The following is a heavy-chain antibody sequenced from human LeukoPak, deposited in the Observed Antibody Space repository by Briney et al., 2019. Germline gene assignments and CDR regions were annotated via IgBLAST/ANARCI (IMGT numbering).Heavy chain of an antibody. V-gene: IGHV4-59*08. Sequence: PSETLSLTCTVSGGSISSYYWSWIRQPPGKGLEWIGYIYYSGSTNYNPSLKSRVTISVDTSKNQFSLKLSSVTAADTAVYYCARLSSGWYYELSPFDYWGQGTQVTVSS. CDR2: IYYSGST. J-gene: IGHJ4*02. CDR3: ARLSSGWYYELSPFDY. CDR1: GGSISSYY. D-gene: IGHD6-19*01.